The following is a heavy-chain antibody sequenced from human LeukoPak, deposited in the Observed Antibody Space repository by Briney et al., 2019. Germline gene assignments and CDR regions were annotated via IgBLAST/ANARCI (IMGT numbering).Heavy chain of an antibody. J-gene: IGHJ3*02. CDR1: GGTFSSYA. Sequence: SVKVSCKASGGTFSSYAISWVRQAPGQGLEWMGRIIPIFGTANYAQKFQGRVTITTDESTTTAYIELSSLRSEDTAVYYCARATTLYYYDSSGIDAFDIWGQGTMVTVSS. CDR2: IIPIFGTA. D-gene: IGHD3-22*01. V-gene: IGHV1-69*05. CDR3: ARATTLYYYDSSGIDAFDI.